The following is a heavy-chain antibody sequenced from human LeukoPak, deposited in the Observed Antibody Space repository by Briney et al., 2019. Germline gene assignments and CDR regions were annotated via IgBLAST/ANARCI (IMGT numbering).Heavy chain of an antibody. CDR3: ARDLRRGAAAETDY. V-gene: IGHV1-2*02. J-gene: IGHJ4*02. CDR2: INPNSGDT. D-gene: IGHD6-13*01. Sequence: ASVKVSCKASGYTFTVYFMHWVRQAPGQGLEWMGWINPNSGDTNYAQNFQGRVTMTRDTSISTAYMDLSRLRSDDTAVYYCARDLRRGAAAETDYWGQGTLVTVSS. CDR1: GYTFTVYF.